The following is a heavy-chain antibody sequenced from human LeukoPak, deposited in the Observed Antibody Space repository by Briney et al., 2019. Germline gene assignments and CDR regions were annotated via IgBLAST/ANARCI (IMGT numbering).Heavy chain of an antibody. Sequence: PGGSLRLSCAASGFTFSRYWMNWVRQAPGKGLEWVANIKQDGSEKYYVDSVKGRFTISRDNAKNSLYLQMNSLRGEETAVYYCARENYDSSGSELGLDHWGQGTLVTVSS. CDR1: GFTFSRYW. CDR3: ARENYDSSGSELGLDH. J-gene: IGHJ4*02. D-gene: IGHD3-22*01. CDR2: IKQDGSEK. V-gene: IGHV3-7*01.